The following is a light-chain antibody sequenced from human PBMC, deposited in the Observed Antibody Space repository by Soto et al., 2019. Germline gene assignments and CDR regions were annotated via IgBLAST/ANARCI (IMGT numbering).Light chain of an antibody. CDR2: DVS. CDR1: SNDVGGYNY. CDR3: SSSKVSTMV. V-gene: IGLV2-14*01. Sequence: QSALTQPASVSGSPGQSITISCTGTSNDVGGYNYVSWYQQHPGIAPKLIIYDVSNRPSGVSIRFSGSKSGNTASLPISGLQAEDEADYYCSSSKVSTMVFGGGTKVTVL. J-gene: IGLJ3*02.